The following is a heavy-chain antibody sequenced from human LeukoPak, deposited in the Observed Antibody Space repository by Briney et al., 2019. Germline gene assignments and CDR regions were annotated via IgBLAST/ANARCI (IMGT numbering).Heavy chain of an antibody. D-gene: IGHD3-22*01. J-gene: IGHJ4*02. Sequence: GGSLRLSCAASGFTFSSYSMNWVRQAPGKGLEWVSSISSSSSYIYYADSVKGRFTISRDNAKNSLYLQMNSLRAEDTAVYYCARDHSEDSSGPTEGVDYWGQGTLVTVSS. V-gene: IGHV3-21*01. CDR3: ARDHSEDSSGPTEGVDY. CDR1: GFTFSSYS. CDR2: ISSSSSYI.